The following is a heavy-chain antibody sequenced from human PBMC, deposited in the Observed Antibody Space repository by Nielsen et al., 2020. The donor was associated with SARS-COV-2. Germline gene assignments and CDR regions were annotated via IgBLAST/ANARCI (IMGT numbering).Heavy chain of an antibody. J-gene: IGHJ6*03. D-gene: IGHD1-14*01. CDR3: ARATGGVYYYYMDV. CDR1: GFTFSDYY. Sequence: GESLKISCAASGFTFSDYYMSWIRQAPGKGLEWVSYISSSGSTIYYADSVKGRFTISRDNAKNSLYLQMNSLRAEDTALYHCARATGGVYYYYMDVWGKGTTVTVSS. CDR2: ISSSGSTI. V-gene: IGHV3-11*01.